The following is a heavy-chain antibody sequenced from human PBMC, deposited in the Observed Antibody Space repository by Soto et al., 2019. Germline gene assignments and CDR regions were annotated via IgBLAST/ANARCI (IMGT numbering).Heavy chain of an antibody. CDR3: ARGVTTVVTRGGYYYGMDV. Sequence: SETLSLTCAVSGGSLSSSNWWSWVRPPPGKVLEWIGEIYHSGSTNYNPSLKSRVTISVDKSKNQFSLKLSSVTAADTAVYYCARGVTTVVTRGGYYYGMDVWGQGTTVTVSS. V-gene: IGHV4-4*02. CDR2: IYHSGST. CDR1: GGSLSSSNW. J-gene: IGHJ6*02. D-gene: IGHD4-17*01.